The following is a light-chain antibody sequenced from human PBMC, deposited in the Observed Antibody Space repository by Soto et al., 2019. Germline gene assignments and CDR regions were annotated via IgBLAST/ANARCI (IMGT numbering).Light chain of an antibody. CDR2: DVT. V-gene: IGLV2-14*03. J-gene: IGLJ1*01. CDR3: NSYTSSSTYV. Sequence: QSVLTQPASVSGSPGQSITISCTGTSSDVGGFNYVSWYQQHPGKAPKLMIYDVTNRPSGVSYRFSGSKSGNTASLTISVLQAEDEADYYCNSYTSSSTYVFGTGTKLTVL. CDR1: SSDVGGFNY.